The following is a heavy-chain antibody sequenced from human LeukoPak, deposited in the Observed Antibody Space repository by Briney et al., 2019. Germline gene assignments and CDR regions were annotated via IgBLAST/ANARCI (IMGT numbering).Heavy chain of an antibody. CDR2: INHSGST. J-gene: IGHJ4*02. Sequence: SETLSLTCAVYGGSFSGYYWSWIRQPPGKGLEWIGEINHSGSTNYNPSLKSRVTISVDTSKNQFSLKLSSVTAADTAVYYCARGCFLEWPLDYWGQGTLVTVSS. CDR3: ARGCFLEWPLDY. V-gene: IGHV4-34*01. CDR1: GGSFSGYY. D-gene: IGHD3-3*01.